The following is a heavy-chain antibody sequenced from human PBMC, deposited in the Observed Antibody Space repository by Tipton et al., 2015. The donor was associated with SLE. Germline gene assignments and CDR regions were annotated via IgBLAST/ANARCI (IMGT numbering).Heavy chain of an antibody. V-gene: IGHV4-38-2*02. CDR3: ASGYSSGAFDI. CDR2: IYHSGST. CDR1: GYSISSGYY. D-gene: IGHD3-10*01. Sequence: TLSLTCTVSGYSISSGYYWGWIRQPPGKGLEWIGNIYHSGSTYYNPSLKSRVTISVDTSKNQFSLKLSSVTAADTAVYYCASGYSSGAFDIWGQGTMVTVSS. J-gene: IGHJ3*02.